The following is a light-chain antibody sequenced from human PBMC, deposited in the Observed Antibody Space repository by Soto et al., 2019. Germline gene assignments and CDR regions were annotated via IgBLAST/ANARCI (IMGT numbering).Light chain of an antibody. CDR3: SAWDDSLSGRV. CDR1: TSNIGTNY. J-gene: IGLJ3*02. Sequence: QSALTQPPSASGTPGQRVTISCSGSTSNIGTNYVYWYQQLPGTAPKLLIYSDNRRPSGVPDRFSGSKSGTSASLAISGLRPEDEADYYCSAWDDSLSGRVFGGGTQLTVL. CDR2: SDN. V-gene: IGLV1-47*02.